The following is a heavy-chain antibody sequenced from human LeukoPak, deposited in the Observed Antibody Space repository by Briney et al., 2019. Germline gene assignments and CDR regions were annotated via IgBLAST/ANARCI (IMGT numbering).Heavy chain of an antibody. J-gene: IGHJ4*02. CDR1: GGSISSYY. D-gene: IGHD4-17*01. CDR3: ARHHGGYRPLDY. CDR2: IYTSGST. Sequence: SEILSLTCTVSGGSISSYYWSWIRQPPGKGLEWIGYIYTSGSTNYNPSLKSRVTISVDTSKNQFSLKLSSVTAADTAVYYCARHHGGYRPLDYWGQGTLVTVSS. V-gene: IGHV4-4*09.